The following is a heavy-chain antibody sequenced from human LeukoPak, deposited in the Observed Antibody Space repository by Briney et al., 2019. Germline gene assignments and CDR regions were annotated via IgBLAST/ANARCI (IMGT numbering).Heavy chain of an antibody. CDR3: ARVNALGGTVTTLGAFDI. J-gene: IGHJ3*02. CDR2: IWYDGSNK. V-gene: IGHV3-33*01. D-gene: IGHD4-17*01. Sequence: GRSLRLSCAASGFTFSSYGMHWVRQAPGKGLEWVAVIWYDGSNKYYADSVKGRFTISRDNSKNTLYLQMNSLRAEDTAVYYCARVNALGGTVTTLGAFDIWGQGTMVTVSS. CDR1: GFTFSSYG.